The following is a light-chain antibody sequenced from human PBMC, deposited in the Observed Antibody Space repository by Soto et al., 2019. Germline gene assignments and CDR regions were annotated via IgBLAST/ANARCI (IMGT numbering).Light chain of an antibody. CDR1: ISDVGSYNL. J-gene: IGLJ2*01. Sequence: QSVLTQPASVSGSPGQSITISCTGTISDVGSYNLVSWYQQHPGKAPKLMISEGTKRPSGVSNRFSGSKSGNTASLTISGLQAEDEADYYCCSYAGSSTPVVFGGGTKVTVL. V-gene: IGLV2-23*01. CDR2: EGT. CDR3: CSYAGSSTPVV.